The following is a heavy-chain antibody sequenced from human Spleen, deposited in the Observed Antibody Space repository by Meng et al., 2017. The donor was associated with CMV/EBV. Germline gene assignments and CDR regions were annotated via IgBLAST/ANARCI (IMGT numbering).Heavy chain of an antibody. CDR1: VDSITSGGHN. Sequence: VDSITSGGHNGGGVRQPPGKGREWIGNVYYTGSTYYNPSLKSRVTMSIDTSKNQFSLRLSSVTAADTAVYYCARGVIPTVAISWFDPWGRGTLVTVSS. J-gene: IGHJ5*02. CDR2: VYYTGST. V-gene: IGHV4-39*07. D-gene: IGHD2-2*01. CDR3: ARGVIPTVAISWFDP.